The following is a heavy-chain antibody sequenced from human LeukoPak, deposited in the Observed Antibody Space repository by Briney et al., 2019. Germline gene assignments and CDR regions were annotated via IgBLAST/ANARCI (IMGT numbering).Heavy chain of an antibody. CDR2: ISWNSGSI. V-gene: IGHV3-9*01. Sequence: GGSLRLSCAASGFTFDDYAMHWVRQAPGRGLEGVSGISWNSGSIGYADSVKGRFTISRDNAKNSLYLQMNSLRAEDTALYYCAKAYHYYDSSGYYQLDAFDIWGQGTMVTVSS. J-gene: IGHJ3*02. D-gene: IGHD3-22*01. CDR1: GFTFDDYA. CDR3: AKAYHYYDSSGYYQLDAFDI.